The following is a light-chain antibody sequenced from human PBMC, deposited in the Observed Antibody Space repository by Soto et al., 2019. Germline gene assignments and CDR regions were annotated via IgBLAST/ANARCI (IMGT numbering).Light chain of an antibody. CDR3: VIWHRSAWE. V-gene: IGLV5-45*03. CDR2: YKSDSDN. CDR1: SGFDVGNYK. Sequence: QPVLTQPSSLSASPGASASLTCTLRSGFDVGNYKIYWYQHKPGSPPQYLLTYKSDSDNQQGSGVPSRFSGSKDGSANAGVLVISGLQSEDEADYYFVIWHRSAWEFGGGTKLTVL. J-gene: IGLJ3*02.